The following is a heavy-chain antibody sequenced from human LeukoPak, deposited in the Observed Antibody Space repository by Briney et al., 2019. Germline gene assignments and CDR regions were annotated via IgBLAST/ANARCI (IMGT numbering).Heavy chain of an antibody. Sequence: RGSLRLSCAASGFTFSDYYMSWLRQAPGKGLEWVSYISSSSSYTKYADYVKGRFTIYRDNAKNSLYLQMNSLRAEDTAVYYCARFIPAARRDYFDYWGQGTLVTVSS. V-gene: IGHV3-11*06. D-gene: IGHD6-13*01. CDR1: GFTFSDYY. CDR2: ISSSSSYT. J-gene: IGHJ4*02. CDR3: ARFIPAARRDYFDY.